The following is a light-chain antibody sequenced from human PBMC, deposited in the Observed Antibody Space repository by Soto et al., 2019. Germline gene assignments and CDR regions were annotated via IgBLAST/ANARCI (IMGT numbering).Light chain of an antibody. CDR2: LNSDGSH. CDR1: SGHSTYV. V-gene: IGLV4-69*01. Sequence: QPVLTQSPSASASLGASVKLTCTLSSGHSTYVIAWHQQQPEKGPRYLMKLNSDGSHSKGDGIPDRFSGSSSGAERYLTISTLQSEDEADYYCQTWTTGIQVFGVGTKLTVL. J-gene: IGLJ3*02. CDR3: QTWTTGIQV.